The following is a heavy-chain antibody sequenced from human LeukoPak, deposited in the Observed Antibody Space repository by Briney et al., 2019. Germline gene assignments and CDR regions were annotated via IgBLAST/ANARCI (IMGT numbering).Heavy chain of an antibody. CDR2: INQDGRYI. CDR1: GFTFDRYW. V-gene: IGHV3-74*01. CDR3: AREPTVGGALQD. Sequence: GGSLRLSCAASGFTFDRYWMHWVRQTPGKRLVWVSRINQDGRYITYADSVQGRFTISRDTAKNTLFLQMNSLRAEDTAVYYCAREPTVGGALQDWGQGALVTVS. D-gene: IGHD4-23*01. J-gene: IGHJ4*02.